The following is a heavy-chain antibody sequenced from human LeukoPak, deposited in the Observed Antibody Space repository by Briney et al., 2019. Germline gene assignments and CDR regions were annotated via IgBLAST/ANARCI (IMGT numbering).Heavy chain of an antibody. Sequence: SETLSLTCTVSGGSISASNWWNWVRQAPGKGLEWIGEIYHSGSTNYNPSLKSRVTISVDKSKNQFSLNLSSVTVADTAVYYCARKTYDSSGLTPHPGVFDIWGQGTMVTVSS. J-gene: IGHJ3*02. CDR1: GGSISASNW. D-gene: IGHD3-22*01. CDR2: IYHSGST. CDR3: ARKTYDSSGLTPHPGVFDI. V-gene: IGHV4-4*02.